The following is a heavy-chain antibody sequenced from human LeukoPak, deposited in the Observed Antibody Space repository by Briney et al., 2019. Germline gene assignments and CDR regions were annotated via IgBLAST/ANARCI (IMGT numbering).Heavy chain of an antibody. J-gene: IGHJ4*02. D-gene: IGHD3/OR15-3a*01. Sequence: PSETLSLTCTVSGDSISSFYWSWLRQPPGKLMEWIGYIYDNGRTMYNPSLESRVSISEDTAKNQFSLKLTSVTAADTAVYYCARQTGSGLFILPGGQGTLVTVPS. CDR2: IYDNGRT. CDR3: ARQTGSGLFILP. CDR1: GDSISSFY. V-gene: IGHV4-59*08.